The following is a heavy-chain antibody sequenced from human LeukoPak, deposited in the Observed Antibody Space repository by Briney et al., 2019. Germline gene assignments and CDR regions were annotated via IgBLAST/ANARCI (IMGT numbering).Heavy chain of an antibody. CDR2: ISSSSSTI. CDR3: ARDSEQLDLYSLDY. CDR1: GFTFSSYS. V-gene: IGHV3-48*01. D-gene: IGHD6-13*01. Sequence: GGSLRLSCAASGFTFSSYSMNWVRQAPGKGLEWVSYISSSSSTIYYADSVKGRFTISRDNAKNSLYLQMNSLRAEDTAVYYCARDSEQLDLYSLDYWGQGTLVTVSS. J-gene: IGHJ4*02.